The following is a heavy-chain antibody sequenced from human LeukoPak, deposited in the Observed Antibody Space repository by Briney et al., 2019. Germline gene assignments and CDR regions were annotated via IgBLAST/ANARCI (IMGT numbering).Heavy chain of an antibody. CDR3: ARDLGPYSSGWDYYFDY. V-gene: IGHV5-51*01. Sequence: GESLKISCQGSGYSFTSYRIGWVRQMPGKGLEWMGIIYPGDSDTRYSPSFQGQVTISADKSISTAYLQWSSLKASDTAMYYCARDLGPYSSGWDYYFDYWGQGTLVTVSS. CDR2: IYPGDSDT. J-gene: IGHJ4*02. D-gene: IGHD6-19*01. CDR1: GYSFTSYR.